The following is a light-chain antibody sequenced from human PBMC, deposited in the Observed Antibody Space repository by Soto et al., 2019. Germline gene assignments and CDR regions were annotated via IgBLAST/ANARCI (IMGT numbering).Light chain of an antibody. V-gene: IGLV1-51*01. CDR3: GAWDTSLSRYV. Sequence: QSVLTQPPSVSAAPGQTVAISCSGSSSNIGSNYVSWYQQLPGTAPRLLIYDNSKRPSGIPDRFSSSKSGTSATLGITGLQTGDEADYYCGAWDTSLSRYVFGTGTKVTVL. CDR1: SSNIGSNY. J-gene: IGLJ1*01. CDR2: DNS.